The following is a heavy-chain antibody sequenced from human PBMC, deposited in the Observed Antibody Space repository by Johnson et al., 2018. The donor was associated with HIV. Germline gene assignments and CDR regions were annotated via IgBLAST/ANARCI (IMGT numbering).Heavy chain of an antibody. D-gene: IGHD4-23*01. CDR2: ISYDGGDK. J-gene: IGHJ3*02. Sequence: QVQLVESGGGVVQPGRSLRLSCAASGFTFSSYAMHWVRQAPGKGLEWVAVISYDGGDKYYADSVKGRFTISRDNSKSTLYLQMNSLRPEDTAVYYCAKERWSPRAFDIWGQGTMFTVSS. CDR1: GFTFSSYA. V-gene: IGHV3-30*18. CDR3: AKERWSPRAFDI.